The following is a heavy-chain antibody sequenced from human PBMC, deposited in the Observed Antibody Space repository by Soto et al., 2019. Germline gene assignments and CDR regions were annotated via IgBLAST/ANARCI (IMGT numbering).Heavy chain of an antibody. CDR2: INPNSGGT. CDR3: ARGAVLVPANYYYYYYGMDV. CDR1: GYSNTVDY. V-gene: IGHV1-2*04. Sequence: SVKVSCKASGYSNTVDYIHRLRKTTRQGLEWMGWINPNSGGTNYAQKFQGWVTMTRDTSISTAYMELSRLRSDDTAVYYCARGAVLVPANYYYYYYGMDVWGQGTTVTVSS. J-gene: IGHJ6*02. D-gene: IGHD2-2*01.